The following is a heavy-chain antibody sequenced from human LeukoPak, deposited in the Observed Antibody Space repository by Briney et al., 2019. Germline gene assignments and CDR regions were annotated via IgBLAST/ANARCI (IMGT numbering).Heavy chain of an antibody. J-gene: IGHJ4*02. CDR2: ISAYNGNT. CDR3: ARDKVATTTAFASDY. Sequence: ASVKVSCKASGYTFTSYGISWVRQAPGQGLEWMGWISAYNGNTNYAQKLQGRVTMTTDTSTSTAYMELRSLRSDDTAVYYCARDKVATTTAFASDYWGQGTLVTVSS. D-gene: IGHD1-26*01. V-gene: IGHV1-18*01. CDR1: GYTFTSYG.